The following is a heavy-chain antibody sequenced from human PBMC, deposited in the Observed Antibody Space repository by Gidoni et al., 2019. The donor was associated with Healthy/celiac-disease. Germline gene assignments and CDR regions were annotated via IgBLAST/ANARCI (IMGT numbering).Heavy chain of an antibody. Sequence: QVQLVESGGGVVQPGRSLRFSCAASGFTFSSYGMPWVRQAPGKGLEWVEVIWYDGSNKYYADSVKGRFTISRDNSKNTLYLQTNSLRAEDTAVYYCARDGRHIAAADAKAYGMDVWGQGTTVTVSS. V-gene: IGHV3-33*01. CDR2: IWYDGSNK. CDR3: ARDGRHIAAADAKAYGMDV. J-gene: IGHJ6*02. CDR1: GFTFSSYG. D-gene: IGHD6-13*01.